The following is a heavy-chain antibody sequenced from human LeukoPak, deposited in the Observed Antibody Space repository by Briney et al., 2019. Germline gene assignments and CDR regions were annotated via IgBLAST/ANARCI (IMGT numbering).Heavy chain of an antibody. J-gene: IGHJ4*02. CDR3: AKDIFGGDYGDYVFVY. Sequence: PGRSRRLSCAASGFTFSNYGMHWVRQAPGKELEWVAVISYDGSNKYYADSVKGRFTISRDNSKNTLYLQMNSLRAEDTAVYYCAKDIFGGDYGDYVFVYWGQGTLVTVSS. CDR1: GFTFSNYG. V-gene: IGHV3-30*18. D-gene: IGHD4-17*01. CDR2: ISYDGSNK.